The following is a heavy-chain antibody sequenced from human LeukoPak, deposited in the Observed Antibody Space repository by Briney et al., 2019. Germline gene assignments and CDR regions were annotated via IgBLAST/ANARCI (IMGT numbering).Heavy chain of an antibody. J-gene: IGHJ4*02. D-gene: IGHD3-22*01. V-gene: IGHV4-59*01. CDR3: ASPAPYESSGYYKL. CDR2: IYYSGNT. CDR1: GGSISSYY. Sequence: SETLSLTCTVSGGSISSYYWSWIRQPPGKGLEWIGYIYYSGNTNYNPSLKSRVTISVDTSKNQFSLKLTSVTAADTAVYYCASPAPYESSGYYKLWGQGILVTVSS.